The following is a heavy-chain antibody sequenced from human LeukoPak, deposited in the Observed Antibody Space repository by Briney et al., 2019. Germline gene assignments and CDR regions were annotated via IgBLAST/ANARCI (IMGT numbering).Heavy chain of an antibody. CDR3: AKGLARYCSSTSCYAPFDY. CDR1: GFTFSSYG. CDR2: ISGSGGST. D-gene: IGHD2-2*01. J-gene: IGHJ4*02. V-gene: IGHV3-23*01. Sequence: GGTLRLSCAASGFTFSSYGMSWVRQAPGKGLEWVSAISGSGGSTYYADSVKGRFTISGDNSKNTLYLQMNSLRAEDTAVYYCAKGLARYCSSTSCYAPFDYWGQGTLVTVSS.